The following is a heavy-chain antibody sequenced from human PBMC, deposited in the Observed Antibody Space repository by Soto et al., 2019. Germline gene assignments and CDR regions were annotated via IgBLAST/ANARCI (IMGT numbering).Heavy chain of an antibody. D-gene: IGHD2-8*01. Sequence: QVQLVQSGAEVQKPGASVKVSCKASGYTFTSYDINWVRQATGQELEWMGCMNPNSGNTGYAQKFQGRVTMTRNTSIRTTYMELRSLRSQNTAVYYCARGLDPLYYCPKGVCSRDYWGQGTLVTVS. CDR1: GYTFTSYD. V-gene: IGHV1-8*01. CDR2: MNPNSGNT. J-gene: IGHJ4*02. CDR3: ARGLDPLYYCPKGVCSRDY.